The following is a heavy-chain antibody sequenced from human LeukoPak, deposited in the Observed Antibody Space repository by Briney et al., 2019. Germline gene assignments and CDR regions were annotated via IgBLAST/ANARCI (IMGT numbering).Heavy chain of an antibody. CDR2: INHSGST. CDR1: GGSFSGYY. J-gene: IGHJ4*02. Sequence: SETLSLTCAVYGGSFSGYYWSWIRQPPGKGLEWIGVINHSGSTNYNPSLKSRVTISVDTSKNQFSLKLSSVTAADTAVYYCARMGRGRIAAVHYWGQGTLVTVSS. CDR3: ARMGRGRIAAVHY. D-gene: IGHD6-6*01. V-gene: IGHV4-34*01.